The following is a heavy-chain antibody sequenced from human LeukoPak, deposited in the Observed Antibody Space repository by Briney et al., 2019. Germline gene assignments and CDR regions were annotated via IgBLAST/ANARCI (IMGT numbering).Heavy chain of an antibody. J-gene: IGHJ6*03. CDR3: AREGSDWNRNYYYYYYMDV. Sequence: SETLSLTCTVSGGSISSYYWSWIRQPPGKGLEGIGYIYYSGSTNYNPSLKSRVTISVDTSKNQFSLKLSSVTAADTAVYYCAREGSDWNRNYYYYYYMDVWGKGTTVTVSS. CDR2: IYYSGST. V-gene: IGHV4-59*01. CDR1: GGSISSYY. D-gene: IGHD1-1*01.